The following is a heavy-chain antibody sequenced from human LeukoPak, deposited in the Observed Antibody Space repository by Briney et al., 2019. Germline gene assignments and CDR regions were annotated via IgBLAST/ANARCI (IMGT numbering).Heavy chain of an antibody. CDR1: GFTVSSNY. Sequence: GGSLRLSCAASGFTVSSNYMTWVRQAPGKGLEWVSLIYGGSTNYADSVRGRFTISRDNSKNTLYLQMNSLRAEDTAVYYCTNIDSSGLPATWGQGTLVTVSS. D-gene: IGHD3-22*01. V-gene: IGHV3-66*01. CDR2: IYGGST. J-gene: IGHJ5*02. CDR3: TNIDSSGLPAT.